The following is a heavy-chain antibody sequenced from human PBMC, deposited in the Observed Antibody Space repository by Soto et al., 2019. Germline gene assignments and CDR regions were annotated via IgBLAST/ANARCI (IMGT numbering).Heavy chain of an antibody. V-gene: IGHV1-69*01. Sequence: QVQLVQSGAEVKKPGYSVKVSCKASGGGVNSYAFSWVRQAPGQGLEWMGALIPSFGTANYAQKFQGRVTITADESTTTVYMDLSSLTPDDTAMYVCARDGDCSGGSCYSCILDYWGQGTQVTVSS. J-gene: IGHJ4*02. D-gene: IGHD2-15*01. CDR2: LIPSFGTA. CDR3: ARDGDCSGGSCYSCILDY. CDR1: GGGVNSYA.